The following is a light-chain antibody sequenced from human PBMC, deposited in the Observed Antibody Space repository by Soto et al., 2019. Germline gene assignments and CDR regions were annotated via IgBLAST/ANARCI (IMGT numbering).Light chain of an antibody. CDR3: SSYVGTNSYV. J-gene: IGLJ1*01. CDR1: SSDVGGYDY. V-gene: IGLV2-8*01. Sequence: QSVLTQPPSASGSHGQSVTIFCTGTSSDVGGYDYVSWYKQHPGKAPKLMIYEVSKRPSGVPDRFSGSKSGNTAALTVSGLQAEDEADHYCSSYVGTNSYVFGTGTKVTVL. CDR2: EVS.